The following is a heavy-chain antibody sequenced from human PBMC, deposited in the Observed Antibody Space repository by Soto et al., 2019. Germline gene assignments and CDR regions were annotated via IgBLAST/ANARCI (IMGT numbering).Heavy chain of an antibody. V-gene: IGHV3-23*01. D-gene: IGHD6-13*01. Sequence: WGSLRLSCAASGFTFSSYAMSWVRQAPGKGLEWVSAISGSGGSTYYADSVKGRFTISRDNSKNTLYLQMNSLRAEDTAVYYCAKASPRYSSSWSSAPFDYWGQGTLVTVSS. CDR1: GFTFSSYA. J-gene: IGHJ4*02. CDR3: AKASPRYSSSWSSAPFDY. CDR2: ISGSGGST.